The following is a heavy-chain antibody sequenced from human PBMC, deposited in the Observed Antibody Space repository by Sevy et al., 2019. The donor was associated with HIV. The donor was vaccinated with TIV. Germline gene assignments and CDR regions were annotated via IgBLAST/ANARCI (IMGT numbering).Heavy chain of an antibody. D-gene: IGHD2-21*02. J-gene: IGHJ3*02. CDR2: IYYSGST. CDR3: ARDKERQVTAHALDI. CDR1: GGSISSGGYY. Sequence: SETLSLTCTVSGGSISSGGYYWSWIRQHPGKGLEWIGYIYYSGSTYYNPSLKSRVTISVDTSKNQFSLKLSSVTAADTAVYYCARDKERQVTAHALDIWGQGTMVTVSS. V-gene: IGHV4-31*03.